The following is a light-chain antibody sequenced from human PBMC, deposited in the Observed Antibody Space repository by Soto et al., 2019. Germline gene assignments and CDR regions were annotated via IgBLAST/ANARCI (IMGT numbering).Light chain of an antibody. V-gene: IGKV1-5*03. J-gene: IGKJ1*01. CDR2: QAS. CDR3: QQYKTYPQT. Sequence: DIQMTQSPSVLSASVGERVTITCRASQIINTWLAWYQHKPGKAPNLLIYQASSLESGVPSRFSGSGSGTDFTLTISNLQPDDFATYYCQQYKTYPQTFVQGTKVEIK. CDR1: QIINTW.